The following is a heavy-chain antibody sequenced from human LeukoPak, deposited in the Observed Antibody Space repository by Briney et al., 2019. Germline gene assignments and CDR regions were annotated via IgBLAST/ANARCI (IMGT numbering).Heavy chain of an antibody. CDR1: GGSFSGYY. V-gene: IGHV4-34*01. CDR2: INQRGST. CDR3: ARDGQWRPWYFDL. J-gene: IGHJ2*01. Sequence: PSETLSLTCAVYGGSFSGYYWSGIRQPPWKGREWIGEINQRGSTNYNPPLKSRVTISVDTSKNQFSLKLSSVTAADTAVYYCARDGQWRPWYFDLWGRGTLVTVSS. D-gene: IGHD6-19*01.